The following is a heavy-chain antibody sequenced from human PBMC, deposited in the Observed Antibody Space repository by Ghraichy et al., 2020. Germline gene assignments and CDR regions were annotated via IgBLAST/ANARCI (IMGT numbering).Heavy chain of an antibody. Sequence: GGSLRLSCAASGFTFDDYAMHWVRQAPGKGLEWVSGISWNSGSIGYADSVKGRFTISRDNAKNSLYLQMNSLRAEDTALYYCAKDMGAALGAFDIWGQGTMVTVSS. CDR2: ISWNSGSI. CDR3: AKDMGAALGAFDI. V-gene: IGHV3-9*01. D-gene: IGHD1-26*01. CDR1: GFTFDDYA. J-gene: IGHJ3*02.